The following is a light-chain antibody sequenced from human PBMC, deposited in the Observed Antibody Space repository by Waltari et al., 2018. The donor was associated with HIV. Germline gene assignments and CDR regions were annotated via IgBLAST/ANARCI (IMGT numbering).Light chain of an antibody. Sequence: DIHMTQSPSSVSASVGDRVTITCRATESIGTSLALYKQRPHRPTNLLMFYASRVQTGVPSRFSGSGSGTDFNLTISRLQLEDFGTCFCQHAHGFPHTFGRGTRLQI. J-gene: IGKJ2*01. CDR1: ESIGTS. V-gene: IGKV1-12*01. CDR3: QHAHGFPHT. CDR2: YAS.